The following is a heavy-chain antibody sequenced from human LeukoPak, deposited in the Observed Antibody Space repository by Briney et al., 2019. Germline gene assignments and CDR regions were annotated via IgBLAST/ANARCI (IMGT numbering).Heavy chain of an antibody. CDR3: ATQGGYCSGGSCYRFDY. CDR2: ISGSGGST. Sequence: QTGGSLRLSCAASGFTFSSYAMSWVRQAPGKGLEWVSAISGSGGSTYYADSVKGRFTISRDNSKNTLYLQMNSLRAEDTAVYYCATQGGYCSGGSCYRFDYWGQGTLVTVS. D-gene: IGHD2-15*01. J-gene: IGHJ4*02. V-gene: IGHV3-23*01. CDR1: GFTFSSYA.